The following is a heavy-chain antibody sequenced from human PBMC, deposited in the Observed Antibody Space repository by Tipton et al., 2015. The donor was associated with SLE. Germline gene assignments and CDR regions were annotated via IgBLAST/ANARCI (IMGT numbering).Heavy chain of an antibody. CDR2: ISWNSGSI. D-gene: IGHD6-19*01. CDR1: GFTFSSYA. J-gene: IGHJ4*02. Sequence: SLRLSCAASGFTFSSYAMHWVRQAPGKGLEWVSGISWNSGSIGYADSVKGRFTISRDNAKNSLYLQMNSLRAEDTALYYCAKAPDPGIAVAGTNYFDYWGQGTLVTVSS. V-gene: IGHV3-9*01. CDR3: AKAPDPGIAVAGTNYFDY.